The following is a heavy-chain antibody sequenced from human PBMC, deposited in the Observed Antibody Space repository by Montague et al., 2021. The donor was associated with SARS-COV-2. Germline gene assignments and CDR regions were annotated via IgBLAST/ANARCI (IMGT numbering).Heavy chain of an antibody. CDR3: AKVYTDFWSGSYYYMDV. J-gene: IGHJ6*03. V-gene: IGHV3-23*01. D-gene: IGHD3-3*01. CDR2: ISGSGLST. Sequence: SLRLSCAASGFTFRSYAMSLVRQAPGEGLEWVSSISGSGLSTYYADSVKGRFTISRDNSKNTLYLQMNSLRAEDTAVYYCAKVYTDFWSGSYYYMDVWGKGTTVTVSS. CDR1: GFTFRSYA.